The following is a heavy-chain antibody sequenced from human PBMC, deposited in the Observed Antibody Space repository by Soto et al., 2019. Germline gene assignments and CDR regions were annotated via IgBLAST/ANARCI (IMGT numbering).Heavy chain of an antibody. CDR1: GGSITSGDYY. V-gene: IGHV4-30-4*01. J-gene: IGHJ4*02. D-gene: IGHD4-17*01. Sequence: QVQLQESGPGLVKPSQTLSLTCTVSGGSITSGDYYWSWIRQPPGKGLEWVGYNYYGGSTYYNPSLESRITISVDTAKNQFSLELTSVTAADTAVYYCASGSTVINTLDFWGQGTLVTVSS. CDR2: NYYGGST. CDR3: ASGSTVINTLDF.